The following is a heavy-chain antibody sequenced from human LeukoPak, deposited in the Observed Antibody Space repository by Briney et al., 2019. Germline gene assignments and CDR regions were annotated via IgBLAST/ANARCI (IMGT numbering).Heavy chain of an antibody. J-gene: IGHJ6*03. CDR1: GYTFTSYG. CDR2: ISAYNGNT. CDR3: ARDPHIAVAGFVSLSYYMDV. V-gene: IGHV1-18*01. D-gene: IGHD6-19*01. Sequence: VASVKVSCKASGYTFTSYGISWVRQAPGQGLEWMGWISAYNGNTNYAQKLQGRVTMTTDTSTSTAYMELRSLRSDDTAVYYCARDPHIAVAGFVSLSYYMDVWGKGTTVTVSS.